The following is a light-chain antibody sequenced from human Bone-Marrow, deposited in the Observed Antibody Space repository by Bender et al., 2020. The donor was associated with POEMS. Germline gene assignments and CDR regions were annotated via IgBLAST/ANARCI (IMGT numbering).Light chain of an antibody. CDR3: LSGDDDNSV. CDR1: VLGENY. CDR2: KDS. V-gene: IGLV3-22*01. J-gene: IGLJ1*01. Sequence: SSKLTQLPSVSVSPGQPARITCSGDVLGENYAAWFQHKPGQAPDLVMYKDSERYPGIPERFSGSTSGNTTTLTISRVLTEDEADYYCLSGDDDNSVFEAATKVAVL.